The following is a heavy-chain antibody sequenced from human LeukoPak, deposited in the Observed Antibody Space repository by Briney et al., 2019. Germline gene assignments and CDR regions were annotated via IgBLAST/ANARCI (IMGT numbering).Heavy chain of an antibody. Sequence: SETLSLTCTVSGGSISSYYWSWIRQPPGKGLEWIGYIYYSGSTNYNPSLKSRVTISVDTSKNQFSLKLSSVTAADTAVYYCAREGSGFGLNWFDPWGQGTLVTVSS. D-gene: IGHD3-3*01. CDR2: IYYSGST. CDR3: AREGSGFGLNWFDP. V-gene: IGHV4-59*01. CDR1: GGSISSYY. J-gene: IGHJ5*02.